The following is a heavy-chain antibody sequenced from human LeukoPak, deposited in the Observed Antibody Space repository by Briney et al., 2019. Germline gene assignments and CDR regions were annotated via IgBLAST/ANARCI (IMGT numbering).Heavy chain of an antibody. J-gene: IGHJ4*02. V-gene: IGHV3-21*01. CDR1: GFTFSGYS. CDR2: IDRSSTCI. CDR3: ARDYTAMAHFDF. Sequence: GGSLRHSCAASGFTFSGYSMNWVRQAPGKGLEWVASIDRSSTCIYYADLLKGRFTISRDNAKNSLYLQMNSLRAEDTAVYYCARDYTAMAHFDFWGQGTLVTVTS. D-gene: IGHD5-18*01.